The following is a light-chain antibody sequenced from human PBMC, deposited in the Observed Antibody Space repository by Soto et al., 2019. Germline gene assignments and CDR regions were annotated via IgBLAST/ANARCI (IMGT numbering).Light chain of an antibody. CDR1: QSVSSN. CDR3: QQYNTWPQT. Sequence: IGVTQATARLCVSRGERATLSFRASQSVSSNLAWYQQKPGQAPRLLIYGASTRATGIPARFSGSGSGTEFTLTISSLQSEDFAVYYCQQYNTWPQTFGQGTKVDIK. V-gene: IGKV3-15*01. J-gene: IGKJ1*01. CDR2: GAS.